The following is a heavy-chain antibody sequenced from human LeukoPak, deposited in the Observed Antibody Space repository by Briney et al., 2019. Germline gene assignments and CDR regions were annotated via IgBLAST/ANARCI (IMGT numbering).Heavy chain of an antibody. V-gene: IGHV1-8*01. J-gene: IGHJ4*02. CDR2: MNPNSGNT. CDR1: GYTFTSYD. Sequence: ASVKVSCKASGYTFTSYDINWVRQPTGQGLEWMGWMNPNSGNTGYAQKFQGRVTMTRNTSISTAYMELSSLRSEDTAVYYCARARGIAVAGREIAYWGQGTLVTVSS. D-gene: IGHD6-19*01. CDR3: ARARGIAVAGREIAY.